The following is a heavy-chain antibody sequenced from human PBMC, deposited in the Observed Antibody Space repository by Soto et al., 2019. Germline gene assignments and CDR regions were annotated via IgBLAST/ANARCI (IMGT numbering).Heavy chain of an antibody. V-gene: IGHV4-30-4*08. CDR3: ARATTVTSSFFYYGLDV. J-gene: IGHJ6*02. Sequence: SETRCLTCSVSGGSISKDDYYGSWIRQPPGKGLEWIGHIYYNGNTYYNPSLKSRLTMSLDTSQNQFSLHLTSVIAADSASYFCARATTVTSSFFYYGLDVWGQGTTVT. CDR1: GGSISKDDYY. D-gene: IGHD4-17*01. CDR2: IYYNGNT.